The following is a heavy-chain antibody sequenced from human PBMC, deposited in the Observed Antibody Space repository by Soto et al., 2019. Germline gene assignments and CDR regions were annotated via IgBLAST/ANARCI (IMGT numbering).Heavy chain of an antibody. CDR1: GASISSYY. Sequence: QVQLQESGPGLVKPSGTLSLTCTVSGASISSYYWSWIRQPPGKGLEWIGYIYYSGSSNYNPSLKSRVTITLDTSTNQFALKLTSVTAADTAVHYCATQYSSSWYYFDYWGQGILVTVSS. CDR3: ATQYSSSWYYFDY. CDR2: IYYSGSS. V-gene: IGHV4-59*08. D-gene: IGHD6-13*01. J-gene: IGHJ4*02.